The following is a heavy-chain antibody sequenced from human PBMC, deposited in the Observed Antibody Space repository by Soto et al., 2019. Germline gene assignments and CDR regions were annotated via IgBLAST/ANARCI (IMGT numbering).Heavy chain of an antibody. D-gene: IGHD3-22*01. Sequence: QVQLVESGGGVVQPGRSLRLTCAASGFIFSGSGMHWVRQAPGKGLEWVALVSNDGIRKYYGDSVKGRFTISRDNAENTLYLQMNSLRDEDTAVYYGARWVGGSMYDNSGKFDSWGQGTLVTVSS. CDR1: GFIFSGSG. CDR2: VSNDGIRK. J-gene: IGHJ5*01. CDR3: ARWVGGSMYDNSGKFDS. V-gene: IGHV3-30*03.